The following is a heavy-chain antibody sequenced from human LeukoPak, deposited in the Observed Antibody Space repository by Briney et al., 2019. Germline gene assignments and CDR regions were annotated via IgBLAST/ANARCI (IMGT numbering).Heavy chain of an antibody. J-gene: IGHJ4*02. V-gene: IGHV2-70*04. CDR3: ARSRIAAAGTFDY. CDR2: IDWYDYK. Sequence: SGPTLVNPTRTLTLTCTFSGFSLSTSGMRVSWIRQPPGKALELLARIDWYDYKCYSTSLKTRLTTFKDTSKNQVVLTITNMAPVDTATYYCARSRIAAAGTFDYWGQGTLVTVSS. CDR1: GFSLSTSGMR. D-gene: IGHD6-13*01.